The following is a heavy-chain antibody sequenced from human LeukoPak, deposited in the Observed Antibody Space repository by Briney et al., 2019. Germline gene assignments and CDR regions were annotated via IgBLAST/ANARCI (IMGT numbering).Heavy chain of an antibody. CDR2: IPYDGSNK. Sequence: GGSLRLSCAASRFTPSSYAMSWVRQAPGKGLEWEAVIPYDGSNKYYADSVKGRFTISRDNSKNTLYLQMSSLRAEDTAVYYCARESPAPGLAAAGADYYYYYGMDVWGQGTTVTVSS. D-gene: IGHD6-13*01. J-gene: IGHJ6*02. CDR3: ARESPAPGLAAAGADYYYYYGMDV. V-gene: IGHV3-30-3*01. CDR1: RFTPSSYA.